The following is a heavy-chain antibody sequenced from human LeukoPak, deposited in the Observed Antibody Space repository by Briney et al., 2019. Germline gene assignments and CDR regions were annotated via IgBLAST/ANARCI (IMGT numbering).Heavy chain of an antibody. J-gene: IGHJ4*02. V-gene: IGHV1-2*02. Sequence: GASVKVSCKASGYTFTGYYMHWVRQAPGQGLEWMGWINPNSGGTNYAQKFQGRVTMTRDTSISIAYMELSRLRSDDTAVYYCARDQGNYYDSSGYYYALDWGQGTLVTVSS. CDR2: INPNSGGT. D-gene: IGHD3-22*01. CDR3: ARDQGNYYDSSGYYYALD. CDR1: GYTFTGYY.